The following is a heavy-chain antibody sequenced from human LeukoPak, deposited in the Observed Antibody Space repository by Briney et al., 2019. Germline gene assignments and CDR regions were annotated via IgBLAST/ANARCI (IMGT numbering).Heavy chain of an antibody. D-gene: IGHD4-17*01. J-gene: IGHJ1*01. CDR1: GFTFSGYW. CDR3: ASPQSGDYGALYFQH. Sequence: PGGSLRLSCVASGFTFSGYWMHWVRQPPGKGLVWVSRINSDGSSTSYADSVKGRFTISRDNAKNTLYLQVNSLRVEDTAVYYCASPQSGDYGALYFQHWGPGTLVTVSS. CDR2: INSDGSST. V-gene: IGHV3-74*01.